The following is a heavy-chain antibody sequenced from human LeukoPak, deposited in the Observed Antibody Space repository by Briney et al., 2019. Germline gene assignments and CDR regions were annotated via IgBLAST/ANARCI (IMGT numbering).Heavy chain of an antibody. Sequence: GGSLRLSCAASGFSFNIYAMGWVRQAPGKGLEWVANIKQDGSEKYYVDSVKGRFTISRDNAKDSLYLQMNSLRAEDTAVYFCVRNRYGYGSGGYSPEHFHHWGQGTLVTVSS. CDR2: IKQDGSEK. D-gene: IGHD2-15*01. J-gene: IGHJ1*01. V-gene: IGHV3-7*01. CDR1: GFSFNIYA. CDR3: VRNRYGYGSGGYSPEHFHH.